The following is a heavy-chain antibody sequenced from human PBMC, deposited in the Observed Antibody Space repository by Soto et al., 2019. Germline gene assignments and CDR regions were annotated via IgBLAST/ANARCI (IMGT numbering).Heavy chain of an antibody. CDR2: ISANNDHT. J-gene: IGHJ4*02. Sequence: QVQLVQSGAEVKKPGASVKVSCKASGYTLNTYGITWVRQAPGQGLEWMGWISANNDHTNYPQKLQGRVTMTTDTSTXTXYXELRSLTSDDTAVYYCARGTYFDYWGQGTLVTVSS. CDR1: GYTLNTYG. V-gene: IGHV1-18*01. CDR3: ARGTYFDY.